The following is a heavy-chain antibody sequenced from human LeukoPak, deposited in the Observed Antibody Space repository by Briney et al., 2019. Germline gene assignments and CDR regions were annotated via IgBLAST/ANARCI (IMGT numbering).Heavy chain of an antibody. J-gene: IGHJ6*03. CDR3: AKGRGYYDYYYYYMDV. V-gene: IGHV3-30*18. Sequence: GGSLRLSCAASGFTFSSYGMHWVRQAPGKGLEWVAVISSDGSNKYYADSVKGRFTISRDNSKNTLYLQMNSMRAEDTAVYYCAKGRGYYDYYYYYMDVWGKGTMVTVSS. CDR1: GFTFSSYG. CDR2: ISSDGSNK. D-gene: IGHD1-26*01.